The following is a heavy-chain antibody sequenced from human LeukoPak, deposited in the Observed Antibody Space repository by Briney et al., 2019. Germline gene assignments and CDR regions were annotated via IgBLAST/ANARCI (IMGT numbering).Heavy chain of an antibody. CDR2: INPNSGGT. CDR3: ARLQVPAALPIDY. D-gene: IGHD2-2*01. V-gene: IGHV1-2*02. Sequence: ASVKVSCKASGYTFTGYYMHWVRQAPGQGLEWMGWINPNSGGTNCAQKFQGRVTMTRDTSISTAYMELSRLRSDDTAVYYCARLQVPAALPIDYWGQGTLVTVSS. J-gene: IGHJ4*02. CDR1: GYTFTGYY.